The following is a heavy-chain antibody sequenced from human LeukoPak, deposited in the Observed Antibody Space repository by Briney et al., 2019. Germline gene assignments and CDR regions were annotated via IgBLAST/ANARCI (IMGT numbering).Heavy chain of an antibody. V-gene: IGHV3-53*01. J-gene: IGHJ4*02. CDR1: GFTVSSNY. D-gene: IGHD4-17*01. Sequence: GGSLRLACAASGFTVSSNYMSWVRQAPGKGLEWVSVIYSGGSTYYADSVKGRFTISRDNSKNTLYLQMNSLRAEDTAVYYCAREYGDYGVDYWGQGTLVTVSS. CDR2: IYSGGST. CDR3: AREYGDYGVDY.